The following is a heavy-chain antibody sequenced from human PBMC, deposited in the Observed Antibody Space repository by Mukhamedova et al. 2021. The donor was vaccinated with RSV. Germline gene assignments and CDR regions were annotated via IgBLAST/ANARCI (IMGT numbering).Heavy chain of an antibody. D-gene: IGHD3-22*01. J-gene: IGHJ4*02. Sequence: SGSTNYNPSLESRVTMSVDTSKNQFSLKLTSVTAADTAVYYCARGRNYYDTSGYYKALDDWGQGTLVSVSS. CDR3: ARGRNYYDTSGYYKALDD. CDR2: SGST. V-gene: IGHV4-4*07.